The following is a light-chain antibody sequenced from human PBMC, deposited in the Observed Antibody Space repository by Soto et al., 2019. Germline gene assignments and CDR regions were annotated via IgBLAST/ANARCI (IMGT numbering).Light chain of an antibody. CDR3: GADHGSGSNFVYV. V-gene: IGLV9-49*01. J-gene: IGLJ1*01. Sequence: QSVLTQPPSASASLGASVTLTCTLSSGYSNYKVDWYQQRPGKGSRFVMRVGTGGIVGSKGDGIPDRFSVLGSGPNRYLTIKNIQEEDESDYHCGADHGSGSNFVYVFGTGTKVTVL. CDR2: VGTGGIVG. CDR1: SGYSNYK.